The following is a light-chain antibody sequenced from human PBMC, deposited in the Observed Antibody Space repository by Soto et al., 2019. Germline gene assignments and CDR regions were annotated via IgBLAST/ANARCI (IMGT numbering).Light chain of an antibody. CDR2: GAS. CDR3: QQYGCSPFT. CDR1: QSVTTNY. V-gene: IGKV3-20*01. J-gene: IGKJ3*01. Sequence: EIVLKQSPGTLSLSPGDTATLSCRASQSVTTNYLAWYQQKPGQAPRFLIYGASSRATGIPDRFSGSGSGTDFTLTISRLEPEDFAVYYCQQYGCSPFTFGPGTKVDIK.